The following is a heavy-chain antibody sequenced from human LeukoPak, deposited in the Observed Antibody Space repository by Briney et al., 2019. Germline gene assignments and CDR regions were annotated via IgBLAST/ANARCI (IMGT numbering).Heavy chain of an antibody. D-gene: IGHD2-15*01. CDR2: IYHSGST. J-gene: IGHJ5*02. Sequence: SETLSLTCAVSGGSISSGGYSWSWIRQPPGKGLEWIGYIYHSGSTYYNPSLKSRVTISVDTSKNQFSLKLSSVTAADTAVYYCARRRPIVVVVAAWFDPWGQGTLVTVSS. CDR3: ARRRPIVVVVAAWFDP. V-gene: IGHV4-30-2*01. CDR1: GGSISSGGYS.